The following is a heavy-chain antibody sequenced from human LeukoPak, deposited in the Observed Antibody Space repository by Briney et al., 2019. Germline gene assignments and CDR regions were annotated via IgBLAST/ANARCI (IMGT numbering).Heavy chain of an antibody. CDR3: ARVPVVPAAISGYFDY. CDR1: GYSFTSYW. D-gene: IGHD2-2*01. V-gene: IGHV5-51*01. Sequence: GSLKISCKGSGYSFTSYWIGWVRPMPGKGLEWMGIIYPGDSDTRYSPSFQGQVTISADKSISTAYLQWSSLKASDTAMYYCARVPVVPAAISGYFDYWGQGTLVTVSS. J-gene: IGHJ4*02. CDR2: IYPGDSDT.